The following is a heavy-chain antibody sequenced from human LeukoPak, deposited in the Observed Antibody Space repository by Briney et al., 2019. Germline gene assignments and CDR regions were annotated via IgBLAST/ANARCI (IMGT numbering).Heavy chain of an antibody. J-gene: IGHJ4*02. V-gene: IGHV4-30-2*01. CDR1: GGSISSAGYS. Sequence: PSETLSLTCAVSGGSISSAGYSWGWIRQPPGKGLEWIGYIFHSGSTYYNPSLKSRVTISPDRSKNQFSLKLSSVTAADTAMYYCARVGREYSSSSPPDYWGQGTLVTVSS. CDR3: ARVGREYSSSSPPDY. CDR2: IFHSGST. D-gene: IGHD6-6*01.